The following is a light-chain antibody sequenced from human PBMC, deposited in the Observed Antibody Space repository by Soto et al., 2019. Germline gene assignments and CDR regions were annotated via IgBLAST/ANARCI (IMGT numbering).Light chain of an antibody. CDR3: QQYGSSAWT. V-gene: IGKV3-20*01. CDR1: QTVRSSY. Sequence: EIVLTQSPATLSLSPGERATLSCRASQTVRSSYLAWYQQKPGQAPRLLIYGASNRAIGIPDRFSGSGSGTDFTLTISRLEPEDFAVYYCQQYGSSAWTFGQGTKVEI. J-gene: IGKJ1*01. CDR2: GAS.